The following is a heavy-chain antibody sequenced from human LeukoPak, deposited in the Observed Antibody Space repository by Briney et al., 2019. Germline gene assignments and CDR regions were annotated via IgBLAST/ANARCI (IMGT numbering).Heavy chain of an antibody. CDR3: AREEDVVVVADTGAFDI. CDR2: IIPILGIA. Sequence: VASVKVSCKASGGTFSSYAISWVRQVPGQGLEWMGRIIPILGIANYAQKLQGRVTITADKSTSTAYMELSSLRSEDTAVYYCAREEDVVVVADTGAFDIWGQGTMVTVSS. J-gene: IGHJ3*02. D-gene: IGHD2-15*01. CDR1: GGTFSSYA. V-gene: IGHV1-69*04.